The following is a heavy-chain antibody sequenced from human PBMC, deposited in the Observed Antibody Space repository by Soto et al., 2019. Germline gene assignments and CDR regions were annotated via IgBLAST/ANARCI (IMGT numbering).Heavy chain of an antibody. CDR1: GLSFCDYS. D-gene: IGHD2-15*01. Sequence: GGCRRLSGSASGLSFCDYSMNWVRQAPGKGLEWVSFIDLSGTTTYYRDSVKGRFTIFKDKSMNTVYLQMNSLTVEDAAVYYCTKDRVPDGIYSFDYWGQGALVTVSS. CDR2: IDLSGTTT. CDR3: TKDRVPDGIYSFDY. J-gene: IGHJ4*02. V-gene: IGHV3-23*03.